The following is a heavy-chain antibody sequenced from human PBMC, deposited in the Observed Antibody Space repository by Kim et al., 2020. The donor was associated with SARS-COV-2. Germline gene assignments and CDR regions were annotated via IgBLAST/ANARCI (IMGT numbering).Heavy chain of an antibody. CDR2: IIPILGIA. CDR1: GGTFSSYA. J-gene: IGHJ5*02. CDR3: ARDLTLTRGVGWFDP. V-gene: IGHV1-69*04. D-gene: IGHD3-16*01. Sequence: SVKVSCKASGGTFSSYAISWVRQAPGQGLEWMGRIIPILGIANYAQKFQGRVTITADKSTSTAYMELSSLRSEDTAVYYCARDLTLTRGVGWFDPWGQGTLVTVSS.